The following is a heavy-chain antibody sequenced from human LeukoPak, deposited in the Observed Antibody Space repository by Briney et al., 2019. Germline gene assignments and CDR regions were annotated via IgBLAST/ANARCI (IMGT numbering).Heavy chain of an antibody. J-gene: IGHJ4*02. V-gene: IGHV4-4*07. Sequence: PSQTLSLTCTVSGGSISSYYWSWIRQPAGKGLEWIGRVYTSGSTNYNPSLKSRVTMSVDTSKNQFSLKLSSVTAADTAVYYCASLSELLPGDYWGQGTLVTVSS. CDR3: ASLSELLPGDY. CDR1: GGSISSYY. D-gene: IGHD1-26*01. CDR2: VYTSGST.